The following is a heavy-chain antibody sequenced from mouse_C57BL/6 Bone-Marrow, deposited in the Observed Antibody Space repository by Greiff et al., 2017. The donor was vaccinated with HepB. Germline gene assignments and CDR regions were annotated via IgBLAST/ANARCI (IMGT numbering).Heavy chain of an antibody. Sequence: VHVKQSGPELVKPGASVKISCKASGYSFTDYNMNWVKQSNGKSLEWIGVINPNYGTTSYNQKFKGKATLTVDQSSSTAYMQLNSLTSEDSAVYYCARSGDYYDYDRAWFAYWGQGTLVTVSA. J-gene: IGHJ3*01. V-gene: IGHV1-39*01. CDR2: INPNYGTT. CDR3: ARSGDYYDYDRAWFAY. CDR1: GYSFTDYN. D-gene: IGHD2-4*01.